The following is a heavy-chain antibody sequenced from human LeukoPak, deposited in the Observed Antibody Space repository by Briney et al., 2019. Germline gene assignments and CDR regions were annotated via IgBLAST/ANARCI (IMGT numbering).Heavy chain of an antibody. CDR1: GFTFSSCS. Sequence: GGSLRLSCAASGFTFSSCSMNWVRQAPGKGLEWVSSISSSSSYIYYADSVKGRFTISRDNAKNSLYLQMNSLRAEDTAVYYCARDELTHPKVGATPGIDYWGQGTLVTVSS. CDR3: ARDELTHPKVGATPGIDY. CDR2: ISSSSSYI. D-gene: IGHD1-26*01. V-gene: IGHV3-21*01. J-gene: IGHJ4*02.